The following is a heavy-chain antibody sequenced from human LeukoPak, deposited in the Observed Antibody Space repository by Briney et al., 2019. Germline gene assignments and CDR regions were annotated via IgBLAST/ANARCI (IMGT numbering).Heavy chain of an antibody. D-gene: IGHD3-22*01. CDR2: ISGSGGST. V-gene: IGHV3-23*01. J-gene: IGHJ4*02. Sequence: SXVXXAXGXGLEWVXAISGSGGSTYYADSVKGRFTISRDNSKNPLYLQMNSLRAEDTAVYYCAKDHPYYCDSSGYSPAYWGQGTLVTVSS. CDR3: AKDHPYYCDSSGYSPAY.